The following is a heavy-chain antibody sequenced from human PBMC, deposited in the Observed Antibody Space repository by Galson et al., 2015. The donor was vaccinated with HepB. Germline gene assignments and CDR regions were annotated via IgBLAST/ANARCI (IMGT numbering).Heavy chain of an antibody. CDR3: ARDTGLVVPAAIREDYYYYYGMDV. CDR1: GFTFSSYS. V-gene: IGHV3-21*01. CDR2: ISSSSSYI. D-gene: IGHD2-2*02. Sequence: SLRLSCAASGFTFSSYSMNWVRQAPGKGLEWVSSISSSSSYIYYADSVKGRFTISRDNAKNSLYLQMNSLRAEDTAVYYCARDTGLVVPAAIREDYYYYYGMDVWGQGTTVTVSS. J-gene: IGHJ6*02.